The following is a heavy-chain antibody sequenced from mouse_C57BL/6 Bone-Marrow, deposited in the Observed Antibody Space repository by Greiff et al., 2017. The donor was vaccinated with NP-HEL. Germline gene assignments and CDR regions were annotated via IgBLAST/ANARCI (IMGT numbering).Heavy chain of an antibody. D-gene: IGHD2-14*01. V-gene: IGHV1-80*01. CDR3: AREEFYYRLFDY. J-gene: IGHJ2*01. CDR2: IYPGDGDT. CDR1: GYAFSSYW. Sequence: VQLQQSGAELVKPGASVKISCKASGYAFSSYWMNWVKQRPGKGLEWIGQIYPGDGDTNYNGKFKGKATLTADKSSSTAYMQLSSLTSEDSAVYFCAREEFYYRLFDYWGQGTTLTVSS.